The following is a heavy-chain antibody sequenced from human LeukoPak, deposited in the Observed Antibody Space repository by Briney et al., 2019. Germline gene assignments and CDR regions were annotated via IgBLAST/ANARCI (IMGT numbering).Heavy chain of an antibody. V-gene: IGHV4-34*01. Sequence: PSETLSLTCAVYGGSFSGYYWSWIRQPPGKGLEWIGEINHSGSTNYNPSLKSRLTISVDTSNHQFSLKLSSVTAADTAVYYCARGRQGSYYYGSGSYFYWGQGTLVTVSS. CDR1: GGSFSGYY. D-gene: IGHD3-10*01. J-gene: IGHJ4*02. CDR2: INHSGST. CDR3: ARGRQGSYYYGSGSYFY.